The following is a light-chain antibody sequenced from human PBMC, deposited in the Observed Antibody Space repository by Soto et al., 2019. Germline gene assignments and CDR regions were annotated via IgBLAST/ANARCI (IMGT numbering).Light chain of an antibody. V-gene: IGKV3-20*01. CDR2: GAS. CDR3: QQYASTPIT. Sequence: GLTQSPCTLSLSPGERATLSCGASQSVSNSYLAWYQQKPGQAPRLLIYGASSRATGIRDRFSGSGSGTDFTLTISRLEPEDFAVYYCQQYASTPITFGQGTRLEIK. CDR1: QSVSNSY. J-gene: IGKJ5*01.